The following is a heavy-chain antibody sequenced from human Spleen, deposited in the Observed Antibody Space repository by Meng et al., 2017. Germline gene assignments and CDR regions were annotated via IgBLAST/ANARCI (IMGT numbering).Heavy chain of an antibody. D-gene: IGHD2-21*02. Sequence: GESLKISCAAAGFTFSDYAMHWVRQAAGRGQGWGTFISYDGRDKFYADSEKGRFTISRDNSKNTLYLQMNGLRPDDTAVYYCARRFVTDFDSWGQGTLVTVSS. J-gene: IGHJ4*02. CDR3: ARRFVTDFDS. V-gene: IGHV3-30*04. CDR1: GFTFSDYA. CDR2: ISYDGRDK.